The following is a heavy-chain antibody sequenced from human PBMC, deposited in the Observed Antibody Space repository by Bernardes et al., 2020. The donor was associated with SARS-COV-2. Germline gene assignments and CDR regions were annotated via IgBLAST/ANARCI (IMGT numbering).Heavy chain of an antibody. Sequence: GGSLRLSCAASGFVFSNFWIHWVRQVPGKGLVWVSRLDYDGGRASYADSVKGRFTVSRDNAKNTLYLQMNSLGAEDTGVYYCARGGGRDGSGNYRLEYWGQGTLVTVSS. J-gene: IGHJ4*02. V-gene: IGHV3-74*01. CDR2: LDYDGGRA. CDR1: GFVFSNFW. CDR3: ARGGGRDGSGNYRLEY. D-gene: IGHD3-10*01.